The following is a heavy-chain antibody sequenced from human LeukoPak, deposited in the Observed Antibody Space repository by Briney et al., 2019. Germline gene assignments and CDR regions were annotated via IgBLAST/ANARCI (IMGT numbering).Heavy chain of an antibody. CDR3: ARGPYSSSWLFDS. D-gene: IGHD6-13*01. Sequence: KPSETLSLTCTVSGGSISSDYWSWIRQPPGKGLEWIAYIYSSGSTNYNPSLKSRVTISVDTSKNQFSLKLSSVTPADTAVYYCARGPYSSSWLFDSWGQGTLVTVS. J-gene: IGHJ4*02. V-gene: IGHV4-59*01. CDR2: IYSSGST. CDR1: GGSISSDY.